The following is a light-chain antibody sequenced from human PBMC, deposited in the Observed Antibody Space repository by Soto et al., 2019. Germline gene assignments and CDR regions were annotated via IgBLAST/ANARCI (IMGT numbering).Light chain of an antibody. V-gene: IGKV4-1*01. CDR2: GAS. CDR1: QSVLYNSNNKNH. CDR3: QQYYSIPFT. J-gene: IGKJ2*01. Sequence: DFVMTQAPDSLAVSLGERATINCKSSQSVLYNSNNKNHLGWFQQKPGHPPKLLIYGASFRPSGVPDRFSGSGSGTDFTHTISSLQAEEVAVYYCQQYYSIPFTFGQGTKLEI.